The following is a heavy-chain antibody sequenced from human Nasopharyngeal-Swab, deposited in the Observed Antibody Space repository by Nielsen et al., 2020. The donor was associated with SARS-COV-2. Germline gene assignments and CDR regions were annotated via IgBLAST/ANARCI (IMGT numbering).Heavy chain of an antibody. D-gene: IGHD6-13*01. J-gene: IGHJ6*03. V-gene: IGHV4-59*01. Sequence: WIRQPPGKGLEWIGYIYYSGSTNYNPSLKSRVTISVDTSKNQFSLELSSVTAADTAVYYCAGSEGGAACPESGGYSSSWYEDGYYYYYYYMDVWGKGTTVTVSS. CDR2: IYYSGST. CDR3: AGSEGGAACPESGGYSSSWYEDGYYYYYYYMDV.